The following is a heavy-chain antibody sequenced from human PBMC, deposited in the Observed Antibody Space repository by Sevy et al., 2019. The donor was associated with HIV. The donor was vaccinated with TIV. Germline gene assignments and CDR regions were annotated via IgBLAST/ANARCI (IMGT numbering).Heavy chain of an antibody. J-gene: IGHJ4*02. V-gene: IGHV3-72*01. CDR2: IRKKTNSYST. CDR1: GFTFSDHY. CDR3: ARVQVLGGDYYFDH. Sequence: GGSLRLSCEASGFTFSDHYVDWVRQAPGKGLEWVGRIRKKTNSYSTEYAASVKDRFTVSRDDSKKSLYLQMNSLKSDDTAVYFCARVQVLGGDYYFDHWGQGTQVTVSS. D-gene: IGHD3-16*01.